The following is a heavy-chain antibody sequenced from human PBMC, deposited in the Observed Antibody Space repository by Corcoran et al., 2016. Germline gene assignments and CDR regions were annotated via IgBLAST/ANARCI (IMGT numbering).Heavy chain of an antibody. Sequence: QVQLQQWGAGLLKPSETLSLTCAVYGGSFSGYYWSWIRLPPGKGLEWIGEINHSGSTNYNPSLKSRVTISVDTSKNQFSLKLSSVTAADTAVYYCARGRLGYGSSASCYRAYYYYGMDVWGQGTTVTVSS. CDR2: INHSGST. D-gene: IGHD2-2*02. CDR3: ARGRLGYGSSASCYRAYYYYGMDV. V-gene: IGHV4-34*01. J-gene: IGHJ6*02. CDR1: GGSFSGYY.